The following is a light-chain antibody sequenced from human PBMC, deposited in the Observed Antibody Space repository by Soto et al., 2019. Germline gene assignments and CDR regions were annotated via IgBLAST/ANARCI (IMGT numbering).Light chain of an antibody. V-gene: IGKV3-20*01. J-gene: IGKJ5*01. Sequence: IVLTQSPGTLSLSPGERATLSCRASQSVSTSHLAWYQQRPGQPPRLLIYGTFSRATGIPDRFSGSGSGTEFTLTISSLQSEDFAVYYCQQYGSSSITFGQGTRLEI. CDR3: QQYGSSSIT. CDR2: GTF. CDR1: QSVSTSH.